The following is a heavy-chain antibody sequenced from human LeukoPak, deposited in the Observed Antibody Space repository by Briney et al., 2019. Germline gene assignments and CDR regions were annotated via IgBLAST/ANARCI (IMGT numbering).Heavy chain of an antibody. Sequence: SQTLSLTCTVSGGSIRSGGYYWSWIRQHPGKGLEWIGYIYYSGSTYYNPSLKSRVTISVDTSKNQFSLKLSSVTAADTAVYYCARLGGSDCSSTSCHWFDPWGQGTLVTVSS. CDR3: ARLGGSDCSSTSCHWFDP. J-gene: IGHJ5*02. CDR2: IYYSGST. CDR1: GGSIRSGGYY. V-gene: IGHV4-31*03. D-gene: IGHD2-2*01.